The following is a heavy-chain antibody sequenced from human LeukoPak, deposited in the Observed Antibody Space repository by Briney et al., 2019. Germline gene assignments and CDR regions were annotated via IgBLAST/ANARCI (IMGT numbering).Heavy chain of an antibody. CDR3: ARDRGSDDPIDY. D-gene: IGHD2-15*01. Sequence: PGGSLRLSCAASGFTFSSYNMNWVRQAPGKGLEWVSYISSSSITIYYADSVKGRFTVSRDNSKNTLYLQMSSLRAEDTAVYYCARDRGSDDPIDYWGQGTPVTVSS. V-gene: IGHV3-48*01. J-gene: IGHJ4*01. CDR1: GFTFSSYN. CDR2: ISSSSITI.